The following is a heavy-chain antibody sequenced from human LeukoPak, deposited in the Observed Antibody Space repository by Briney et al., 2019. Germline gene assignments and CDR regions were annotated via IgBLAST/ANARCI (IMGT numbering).Heavy chain of an antibody. Sequence: SVKVSCKASGGTFSSYAISWVRQAPGQGLEWMGGIIPIFGTANYAQKFQGRVTITADESTSTAYMELSSLRSEDTAVYYCARVGGGSYYEDDYWGQGTLVTVST. D-gene: IGHD1-26*01. CDR2: IIPIFGTA. CDR1: GGTFSSYA. CDR3: ARVGGGSYYEDDY. V-gene: IGHV1-69*13. J-gene: IGHJ4*02.